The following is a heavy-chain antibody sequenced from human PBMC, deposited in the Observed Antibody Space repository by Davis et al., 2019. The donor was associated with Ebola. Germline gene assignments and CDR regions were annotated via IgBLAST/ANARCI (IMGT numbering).Heavy chain of an antibody. D-gene: IGHD4-23*01. CDR1: GGSISSSSYY. V-gene: IGHV4-39*01. J-gene: IGHJ4*02. Sequence: SETLSLTCTVSGGSISSSSYYWGWIRQPPGKGLEWIGSIYYSGSTYYNPSLKSRVTISVDTSKNQFSLKLSSVTAADTAVYYCAGNDYGGVGPGYWGQGTLVTVSS. CDR3: AGNDYGGVGPGY. CDR2: IYYSGST.